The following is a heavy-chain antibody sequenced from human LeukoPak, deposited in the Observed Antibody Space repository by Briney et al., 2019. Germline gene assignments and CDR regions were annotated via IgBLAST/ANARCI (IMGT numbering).Heavy chain of an antibody. J-gene: IGHJ4*02. D-gene: IGHD3-22*01. CDR1: GFTFSSHG. CDR2: IGSGGTT. Sequence: GGSLRLSCTASGFTFSSHGMSWVRQAPGKELEWVSGIGSGGTTYYTDSVKGRFTISRDNSKNTLYLQMNSLRADDTAVYYCAELDDSSGDYYYWGQGTLVTVSS. CDR3: AELDDSSGDYYY. V-gene: IGHV3-23*01.